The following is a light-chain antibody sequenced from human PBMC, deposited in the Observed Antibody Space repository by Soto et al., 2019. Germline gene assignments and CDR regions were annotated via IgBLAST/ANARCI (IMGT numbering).Light chain of an antibody. CDR1: SSDVGAYNY. V-gene: IGLV2-14*01. Sequence: QSASVSGSPGQSITISCTGTSSDVGAYNYVSWYQHHPGRAPKLIIYEVTKWPSGVSNRFSGSKSGNTASLTVSGLQADDEADYYCTSYAGNSNYVFGTGTKLTVL. J-gene: IGLJ1*01. CDR3: TSYAGNSNYV. CDR2: EVT.